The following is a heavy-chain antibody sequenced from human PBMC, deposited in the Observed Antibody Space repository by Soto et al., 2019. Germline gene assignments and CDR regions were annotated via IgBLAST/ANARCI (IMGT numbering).Heavy chain of an antibody. D-gene: IGHD1-26*01. CDR3: ARQGAATIPDY. Sequence: GESLKISCKGSGYSFTKDWIIWVRQMPGKGLEWMGRIGPSDSYINYSPSFQGHVTLSADKSLNTAYLHWTSLKASDTAMYYCARQGAATIPDYWGQGTLVTVSS. V-gene: IGHV5-10-1*01. CDR2: IGPSDSYI. J-gene: IGHJ4*02. CDR1: GYSFTKDW.